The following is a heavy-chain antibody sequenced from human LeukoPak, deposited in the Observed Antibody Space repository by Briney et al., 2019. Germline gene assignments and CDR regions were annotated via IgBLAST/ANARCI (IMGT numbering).Heavy chain of an antibody. CDR2: ISWNSGSI. Sequence: GGPLRLSCAASGFTFDDYAMHWVRQAPGKGLEWVSGISWNSGSIGYADSVKGRFTISRDNAKNSLYLQMNSLRAEDTALYYCAKGFETAPSGALDYWGQGTLVTVSS. CDR3: AKGFETAPSGALDY. V-gene: IGHV3-9*01. CDR1: GFTFDDYA. D-gene: IGHD1-26*01. J-gene: IGHJ4*02.